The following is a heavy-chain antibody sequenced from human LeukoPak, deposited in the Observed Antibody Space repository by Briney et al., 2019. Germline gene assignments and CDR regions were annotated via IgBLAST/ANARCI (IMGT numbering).Heavy chain of an antibody. D-gene: IGHD3-9*01. Sequence: SETLSLTCTVSGGSSNNYYWSWIRQPPGKGLEWIAYIYYSGSTSCNPSLKSRVTISIDTSKNQFSLKLSSVTAADTAVYYCARGPTRYYFDYWGQGTPVTVSS. CDR1: GGSSNNYY. CDR3: ARGPTRYYFDY. CDR2: IYYSGST. J-gene: IGHJ4*02. V-gene: IGHV4-59*01.